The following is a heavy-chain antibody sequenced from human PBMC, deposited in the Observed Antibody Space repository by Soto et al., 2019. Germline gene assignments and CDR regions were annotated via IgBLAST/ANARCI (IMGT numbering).Heavy chain of an antibody. D-gene: IGHD3-22*01. CDR3: AGGDYYHSSGYYFYYSTMDV. V-gene: IGHV4-39*01. J-gene: IGHJ6*02. CDR1: GGSISSSSYY. Sequence: SETLSITCTVSGGSISSSSYYWGWIRQPPGKGLEWIGNVYYGGSTYYNPSLKSRVTISVETPKSQFSLKLSSVTAADTAVYYCAGGDYYHSSGYYFYYSTMDVWGQGTTVTVSS. CDR2: VYYGGST.